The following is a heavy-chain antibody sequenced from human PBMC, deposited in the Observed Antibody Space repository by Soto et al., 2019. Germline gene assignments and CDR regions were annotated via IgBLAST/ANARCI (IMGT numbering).Heavy chain of an antibody. D-gene: IGHD6-13*01. CDR3: AVIAAAGRYYGMDV. Sequence: GGSLRLSXAAPGFTFSSYWMSWVRQAPGKGLEWVANIKQDGSEKYYVDSVKGRFTISRDNAKNSLYLQMNSLRAEDTAVYYCAVIAAAGRYYGMDVWGQGTTVTVSS. V-gene: IGHV3-7*01. CDR1: GFTFSSYW. J-gene: IGHJ6*02. CDR2: IKQDGSEK.